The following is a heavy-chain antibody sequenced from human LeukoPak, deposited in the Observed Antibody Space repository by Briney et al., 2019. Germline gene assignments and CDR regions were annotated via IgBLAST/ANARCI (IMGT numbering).Heavy chain of an antibody. D-gene: IGHD6-19*01. CDR2: INAGNGNT. V-gene: IGHV1-3*01. Sequence: ASVKVSCKASGYTFTSYAMHWVRPAPGQRLEWMGWINAGNGNTKYSQKFQGRVTITRDTSASTAYMELSSLRSEDTAVYYCARAIAVAGTFDYWGQGTLVTVSS. CDR3: ARAIAVAGTFDY. CDR1: GYTFTSYA. J-gene: IGHJ4*02.